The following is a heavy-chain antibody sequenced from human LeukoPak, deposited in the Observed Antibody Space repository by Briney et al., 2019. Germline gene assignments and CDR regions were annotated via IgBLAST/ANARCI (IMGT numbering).Heavy chain of an antibody. CDR2: INPNSGGT. CDR1: GYTFTGYY. Sequence: ASVKVSCKASGYTFTGYYMHWVRQAPGQGLEWMGWINPNSGGTNYAQKFQGRVTMTRDTSISTAYMELSRLRSDDTAVYYCARETEFYQLAGARLFDYWGQGTLVTVSS. J-gene: IGHJ4*02. D-gene: IGHD6-6*01. V-gene: IGHV1-2*02. CDR3: ARETEFYQLAGARLFDY.